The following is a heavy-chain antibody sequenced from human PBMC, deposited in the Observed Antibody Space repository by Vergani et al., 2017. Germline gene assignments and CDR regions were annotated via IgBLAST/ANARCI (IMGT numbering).Heavy chain of an antibody. CDR3: ATKSCDSPGFQIGYFSE. CDR1: GFTSSYYG. D-gene: IGHD6-19*01. J-gene: IGHJ1*01. Sequence: QVHLVESGGGVVQPGRSLRLSCVVSGFTSSYYGMHWVRQAPGKGLEWVAVISSDGTQKYYADSVKGRFTISRDNSKSTLYLQMNSLRTEDTAVYYCATKSCDSPGFQIGYFSEWGQGTLVTVSS. V-gene: IGHV3-30*03. CDR2: ISSDGTQK.